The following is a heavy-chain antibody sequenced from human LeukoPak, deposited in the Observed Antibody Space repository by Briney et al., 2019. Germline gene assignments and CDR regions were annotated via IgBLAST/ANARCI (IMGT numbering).Heavy chain of an antibody. D-gene: IGHD5-18*01. V-gene: IGHV3-49*04. J-gene: IGHJ4*02. Sequence: PGRSLRLSCTASGFTFGDYAMSWVRQAPGKGLEWVGFIRSKAYGGTTEYAASVKGRFTISRDDSKSIAYLQMNSLKTEDTAVYYCTRVPWLRYFDYWGQGTLVTVSS. CDR2: IRSKAYGGTT. CDR3: TRVPWLRYFDY. CDR1: GFTFGDYA.